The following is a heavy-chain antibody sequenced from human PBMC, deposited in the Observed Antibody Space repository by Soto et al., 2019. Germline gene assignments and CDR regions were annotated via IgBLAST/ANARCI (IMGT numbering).Heavy chain of an antibody. J-gene: IGHJ4*02. CDR1: GFSLTTTRMG. CDR2: IYWDDDK. CDR3: AHDGDCARLSFDR. Sequence: QITLKESGPPLVRPAQTLTLTCAFSGFSLTTTRMGVAWIRQPPGKALEWLALIYWDDDKRYSPSLKNRLTASKATSTNRVVLTITNISPDDTGTYFCAHDGDCARLSFDRWGPGTLVTVSS. V-gene: IGHV2-5*02. D-gene: IGHD2-21*02.